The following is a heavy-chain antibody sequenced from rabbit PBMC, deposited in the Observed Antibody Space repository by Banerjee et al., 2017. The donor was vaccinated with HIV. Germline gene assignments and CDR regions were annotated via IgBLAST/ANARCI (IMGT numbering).Heavy chain of an antibody. CDR1: GFSFSSSYY. CDR2: IATGSGTT. J-gene: IGHJ4*01. CDR3: ARRTYGYGDYNL. V-gene: IGHV1S45*01. D-gene: IGHD2-1*01. Sequence: QEQLEESGGDLVKPEGSLTLTCTASGFSFSSSYYMCWVRQAPGKGLEWIACIATGSGTTYYASWAKGRFTISKTSSTTVTLQMTSLIVADTATYFCARRTYGYGDYNLWGPGTLVTVS.